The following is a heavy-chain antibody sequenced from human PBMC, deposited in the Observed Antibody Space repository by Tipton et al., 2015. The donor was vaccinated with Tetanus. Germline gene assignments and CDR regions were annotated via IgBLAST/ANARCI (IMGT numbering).Heavy chain of an antibody. J-gene: IGHJ3*02. Sequence: QSGAEVKKPGEFLKTSCKGSGYSFTSYWIGWVRQMPGKGLEWMGIIYPGDSDTRYSPSFQGRVTISADKSISTAYLQGSSLKASDTAMYYCARPQKSWEQRGAFDIWGQGTMVTVSS. CDR3: ARPQKSWEQRGAFDI. CDR2: IYPGDSDT. CDR1: GYSFTSYW. V-gene: IGHV5-51*01. D-gene: IGHD1-26*01.